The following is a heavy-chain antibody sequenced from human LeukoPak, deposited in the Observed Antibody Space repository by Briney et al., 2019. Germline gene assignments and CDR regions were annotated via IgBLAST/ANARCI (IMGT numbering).Heavy chain of an antibody. CDR1: GYTFTGYY. J-gene: IGHJ6*03. D-gene: IGHD2-2*01. CDR3: ARQIVVVPAASKDYYYYYYMDV. Sequence: ASVKVSCKASGYTFTGYYMHWVRQAPGQGLEWMGWINPNSGGTNYAQKFQGRVTVTRDTSISTAYMELSRLRSDDTAVYYCARQIVVVPAASKDYYYYYYMDVWGKGTTVTVSS. CDR2: INPNSGGT. V-gene: IGHV1-2*02.